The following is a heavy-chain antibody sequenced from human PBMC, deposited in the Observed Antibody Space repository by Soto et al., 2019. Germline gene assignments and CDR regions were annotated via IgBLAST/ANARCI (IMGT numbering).Heavy chain of an antibody. CDR2: IVVGSGNT. CDR3: AAEDYYDSSGYYYAFDI. Sequence: ASVKVSCKAPGFTFTSSAVQWVRQARGQRLEWIGWIVVGSGNTNYAQKFQERVTITRDMSTSTAYMELSSLRSEDTAVYYCAAEDYYDSSGYYYAFDIWGQGTMVTVS. J-gene: IGHJ3*02. D-gene: IGHD3-22*01. CDR1: GFTFTSSA. V-gene: IGHV1-58*01.